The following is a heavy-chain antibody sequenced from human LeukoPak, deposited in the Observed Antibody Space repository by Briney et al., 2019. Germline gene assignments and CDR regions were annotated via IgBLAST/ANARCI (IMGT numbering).Heavy chain of an antibody. CDR3: ARDSELADFWSGYPHAFDI. Sequence: GASVKVSCKASGYTFTGYYMHWVRQAPGQGLEWMGGIIPIFGTANYAQKFQGRVTITADESTSTAYMELSSLRSEDTAVYYCARDSELADFWSGYPHAFDIWGQGTMVTVSS. CDR1: GYTFTGYY. J-gene: IGHJ3*02. D-gene: IGHD3-3*01. CDR2: IIPIFGTA. V-gene: IGHV1-69*13.